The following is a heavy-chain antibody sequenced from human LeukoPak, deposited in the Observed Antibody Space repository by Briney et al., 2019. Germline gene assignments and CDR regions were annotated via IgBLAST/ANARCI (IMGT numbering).Heavy chain of an antibody. CDR2: ISYDGSNK. J-gene: IGHJ4*02. Sequence: GRSLRLSCAASGFTFSSYAMHWVRQAPGKGLEWVAVISYDGSNKYYADSVKGRFTISRDNSKNTLYLQMNSLRAEDTAVYYCARDQGYCSSTSCHSRGFDYWGQGTLVTVSS. V-gene: IGHV3-30*01. D-gene: IGHD2-2*01. CDR3: ARDQGYCSSTSCHSRGFDY. CDR1: GFTFSSYA.